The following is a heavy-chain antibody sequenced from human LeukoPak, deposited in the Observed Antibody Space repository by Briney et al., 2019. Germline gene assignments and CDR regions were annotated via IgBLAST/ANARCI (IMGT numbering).Heavy chain of an antibody. CDR3: AKGGSTRPWSFDI. V-gene: IGHV1-18*01. Sequence: ASVKISCKTSRDRLINYGISWVRQAPGQGVEWMGWISFKNGNTNSAQKFQGRVTMTTDTSTSTAYMELMTLRSDDTAVYYCAKGGSTRPWSFDIWGPGTMVIVSS. CDR1: RDRLINYG. CDR2: ISFKNGNT. J-gene: IGHJ3*02. D-gene: IGHD2-2*01.